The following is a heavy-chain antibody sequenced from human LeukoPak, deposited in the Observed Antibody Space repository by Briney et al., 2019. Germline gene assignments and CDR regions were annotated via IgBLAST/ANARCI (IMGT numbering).Heavy chain of an antibody. CDR2: ITNDGSST. CDR1: GLTFSSHW. Sequence: GGSLRLSCAASGLTFSSHWMHWVRQAPGKGLVWVSRITNDGSSTTYADSVKGRFTISRDNAKNTVYLQMNSLRGEDTGVYYCASGYNWNDVGGYWGQGTLVTVSS. D-gene: IGHD1-20*01. V-gene: IGHV3-74*01. CDR3: ASGYNWNDVGGY. J-gene: IGHJ4*02.